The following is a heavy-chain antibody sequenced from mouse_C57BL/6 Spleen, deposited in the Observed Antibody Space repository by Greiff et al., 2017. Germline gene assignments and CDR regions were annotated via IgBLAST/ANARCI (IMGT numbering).Heavy chain of an antibody. CDR1: GYTFTSYT. CDR3: ARDWDKGQDYAMDY. D-gene: IGHD4-1*01. V-gene: IGHV1-4*01. Sequence: QVQLQQSGAELARPGASVKMSCKASGYTFTSYTMHWVNQRPGQGLEWIGYINPSSGYTKYNQKFKDKATLTADKSSSTAYMQLSSLTSEDSAVYYCARDWDKGQDYAMDYWGQGTSVTVSS. J-gene: IGHJ4*01. CDR2: INPSSGYT.